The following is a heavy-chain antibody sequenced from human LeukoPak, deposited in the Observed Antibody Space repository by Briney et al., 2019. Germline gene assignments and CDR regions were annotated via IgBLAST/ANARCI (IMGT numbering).Heavy chain of an antibody. D-gene: IGHD3-22*01. CDR2: IYSGGST. Sequence: LSLTCTVSGGSISSYYWSWVRQAPGKGLEWVSVIYSGGSTYYADSVKGRFTISRDNSKNTLYLQMNSLRAEDTAVYYCARVPYDSSGYPFDYWGQGTLVTVSS. CDR1: GGSISSYY. J-gene: IGHJ4*02. CDR3: ARVPYDSSGYPFDY. V-gene: IGHV3-53*01.